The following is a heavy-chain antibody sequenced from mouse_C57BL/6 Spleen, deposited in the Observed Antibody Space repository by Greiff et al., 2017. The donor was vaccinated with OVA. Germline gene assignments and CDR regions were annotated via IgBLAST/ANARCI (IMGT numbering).Heavy chain of an antibody. Sequence: VQLQQPGAELVKPGASVKLSCKASGYTFTSYWMQWVNQRPGQGLEWIGEIDPSDSYTNYNQKFKGKATLTVDTSSSTAYMQLSSLTSEDSAVYYCARTTTQGGFAYWGQGTLVTVSA. CDR3: ARTTTQGGFAY. V-gene: IGHV1-50*01. CDR1: GYTFTSYW. J-gene: IGHJ3*01. D-gene: IGHD1-1*01. CDR2: IDPSDSYT.